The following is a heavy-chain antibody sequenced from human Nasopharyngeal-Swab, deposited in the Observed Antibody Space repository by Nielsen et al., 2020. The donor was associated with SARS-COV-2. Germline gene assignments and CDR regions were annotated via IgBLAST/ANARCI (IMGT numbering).Heavy chain of an antibody. V-gene: IGHV1-69*04. CDR2: IIPILGIA. CDR1: GGTFSSYA. D-gene: IGHD4-17*01. J-gene: IGHJ4*02. Sequence: KVSCKASGGTFSSYAISWVRQAPGQGLEWMGRIIPILGIANYAQKFQGRVTITADKPTSTAYMELSSLRSEDTAVYYCAGPRGDYGGFDYWGQGTLVTVSS. CDR3: AGPRGDYGGFDY.